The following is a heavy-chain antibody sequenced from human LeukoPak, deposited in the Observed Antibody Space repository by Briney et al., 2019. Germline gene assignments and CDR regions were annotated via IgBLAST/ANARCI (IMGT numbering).Heavy chain of an antibody. J-gene: IGHJ4*02. CDR1: GGSISSGDYY. CDR2: IYYSGST. D-gene: IGHD5-24*01. CDR3: AREPRWLQNFDY. V-gene: IGHV4-30-4*01. Sequence: PSQTLSLTCTVSGGSISSGDYYWSWIRQPPGKGLEWIGYIYYSGSTYYNPSLKSRVTISVDTSKNQFSLKLSSVTAADTAAYYCAREPRWLQNFDYWGQGTLVTVSS.